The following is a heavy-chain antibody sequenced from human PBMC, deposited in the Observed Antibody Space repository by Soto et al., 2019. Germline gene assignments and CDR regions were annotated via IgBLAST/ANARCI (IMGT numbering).Heavy chain of an antibody. D-gene: IGHD5-12*01. CDR3: ARNRYGGYDFDY. Sequence: QVQLQESGPGLVKPSGTLSLTCAVSSDSITSSNWWSWVRQPPGKGLERIGEVSHSGSTNCIPSLKSRVTISVDKSRNQFSLRLNSVTAADTAVYYCARNRYGGYDFDYWGQGTLVTVSS. CDR2: VSHSGST. V-gene: IGHV4-4*02. CDR1: SDSITSSNW. J-gene: IGHJ4*02.